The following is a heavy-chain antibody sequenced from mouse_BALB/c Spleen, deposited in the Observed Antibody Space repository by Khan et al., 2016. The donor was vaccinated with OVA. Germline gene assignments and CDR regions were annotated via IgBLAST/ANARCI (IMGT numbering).Heavy chain of an antibody. CDR3: ARAGYGGFAH. D-gene: IGHD3-2*02. CDR1: GYTFTDFL. CDR2: IYPGSGYI. Sequence: QVQLKESGPELVKPGASVKMSCKASGYTFTDFLISWLKQRPGQGLEWIGEIYPGSGYIYYNEKFKGKATLTSDKSSNTAYMQLTSLTSEDSAVYFCARAGYGGFAHWGQGTLVTVS. V-gene: IGHV1-77*01. J-gene: IGHJ3*01.